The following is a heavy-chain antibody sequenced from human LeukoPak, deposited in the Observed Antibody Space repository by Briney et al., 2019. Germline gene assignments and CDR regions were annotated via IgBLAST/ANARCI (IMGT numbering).Heavy chain of an antibody. Sequence: PSETLSLTCSVSGGSIKNYWSWIRPPPGKGLEWLGNIYFGGTTDYNSSLKSRLTISVDTFKSQLSLNLQSVTAADTATYYCARHRSDTGGKKGVNWFDPWGQGTLVTVSS. V-gene: IGHV4-59*01. J-gene: IGHJ5*02. D-gene: IGHD4-23*01. CDR3: ARHRSDTGGKKGVNWFDP. CDR2: IYFGGTT. CDR1: GGSIKNY.